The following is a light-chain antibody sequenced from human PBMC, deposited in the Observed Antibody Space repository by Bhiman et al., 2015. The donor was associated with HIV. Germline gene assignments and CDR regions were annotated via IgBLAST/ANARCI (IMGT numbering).Light chain of an antibody. CDR2: DVS. J-gene: IGLJ1*01. V-gene: IGLV2-14*03. CDR1: SSDVGAYNY. Sequence: QSALTQPASVSGSPGQSITISCTGTSSDVGAYNYVSWYQQHPGKAPKLVIYDVSNRPSGVSNRFSGSKSGNTASLTISGLQPEDEADYHCSSYAGSSTLYVFGTGTKVTVL. CDR3: SSYAGSSTLYV.